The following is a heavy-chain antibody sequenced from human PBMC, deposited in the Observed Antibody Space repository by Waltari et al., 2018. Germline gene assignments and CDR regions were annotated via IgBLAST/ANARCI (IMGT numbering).Heavy chain of an antibody. CDR3: ARAESGYYYDSSAGNWFDP. V-gene: IGHV3-33*01. CDR1: GFTFSSYG. J-gene: IGHJ5*02. CDR2: IWYDGSNK. D-gene: IGHD3-22*01. Sequence: QVQLVESGGGVVQPGRSLRLSCAASGFTFSSYGMHWVRRAPGKGLEWVAVIWYDGSNKYYADSVKGRFTISRDNSKNTLYLQMNSLRAEDTAVYYCARAESGYYYDSSAGNWFDPWGQGTLVTVSS.